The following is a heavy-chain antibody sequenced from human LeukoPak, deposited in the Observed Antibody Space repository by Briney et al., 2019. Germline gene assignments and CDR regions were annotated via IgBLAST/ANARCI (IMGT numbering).Heavy chain of an antibody. J-gene: IGHJ3*02. Sequence: GGSLRLSCAASGFSFGNYAMSWVRQAPGKGLEWVAVISYDGSNKYYADSVKGRFTISRDNSKNTLYLQMNSLRAEDTAVYYCAKKYSSSSRAFDIWGQGTMVTVSS. V-gene: IGHV3-30-3*01. CDR1: GFSFGNYA. D-gene: IGHD6-6*01. CDR2: ISYDGSNK. CDR3: AKKYSSSSRAFDI.